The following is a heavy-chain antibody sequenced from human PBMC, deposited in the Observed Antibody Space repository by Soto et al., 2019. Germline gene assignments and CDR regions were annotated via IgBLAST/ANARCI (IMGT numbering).Heavy chain of an antibody. D-gene: IGHD2-21*01. V-gene: IGHV3-11*01. CDR1: GFSFRDYF. CDR2: IGPYGNSI. CDR3: ARDDHTYGVY. J-gene: IGHJ4*02. Sequence: GESLKISCAAYGFSFRDYFMSWLRQAPGKGLEWVSYIGPYGNSIYYADSVKGRFTISRDDATKSLHLHMNSLRTDDTAVYYCARDDHTYGVYWGQGTPVTVSS.